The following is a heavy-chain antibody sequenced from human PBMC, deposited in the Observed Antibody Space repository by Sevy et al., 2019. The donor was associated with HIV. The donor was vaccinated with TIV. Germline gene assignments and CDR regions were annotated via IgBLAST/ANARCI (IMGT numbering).Heavy chain of an antibody. Sequence: GGSLRRSCAASGFTFGDYWMTWVRQAPGKGLEWVANIKQHGREKYHVDSVKGRFTISRDNAKNSLYLQMNSLRAEDTAVYHCARVFSLGGYDYVWGSSFDYGGQGTLVTVSS. CDR3: ARVFSLGGYDYVWGSSFDY. J-gene: IGHJ4*02. CDR1: GFTFGDYW. V-gene: IGHV3-7*01. D-gene: IGHD3-16*01. CDR2: IKQHGREK.